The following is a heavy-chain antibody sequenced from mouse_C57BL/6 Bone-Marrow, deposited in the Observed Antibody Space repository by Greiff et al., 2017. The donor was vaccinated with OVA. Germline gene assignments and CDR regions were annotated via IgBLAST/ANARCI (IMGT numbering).Heavy chain of an antibody. V-gene: IGHV1-50*01. CDR3: ARYPLHGNYVRYAMDY. CDR2: IDPSDSYT. D-gene: IGHD2-1*01. J-gene: IGHJ4*01. CDR1: GYTFTSYW. Sequence: QVQLQQPGAELVKPGASVKLSCKASGYTFTSYWMQWVKQRPGQGLEWIGEIDPSDSYTNYNQKFKGKATLTVDTSSSTTYMQLSSLTSEDSAVYYSARYPLHGNYVRYAMDYWGQGTSVTVSS.